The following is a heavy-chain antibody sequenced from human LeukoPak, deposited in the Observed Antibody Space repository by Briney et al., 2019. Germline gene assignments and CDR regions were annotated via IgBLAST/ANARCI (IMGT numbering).Heavy chain of an antibody. CDR2: ISYDGSNK. D-gene: IGHD2-15*01. Sequence: PGRSLRLSCAASGFTFSSYAMHWVRQAPGKGLEWVAVISYDGSNKYYADSVKGRFTISRDNSKNTLYLQMNSLRAEDTAVYYCARETLCSGGSCRYFDYWGQGTLVTVSS. V-gene: IGHV3-30-3*01. CDR1: GFTFSSYA. J-gene: IGHJ4*02. CDR3: ARETLCSGGSCRYFDY.